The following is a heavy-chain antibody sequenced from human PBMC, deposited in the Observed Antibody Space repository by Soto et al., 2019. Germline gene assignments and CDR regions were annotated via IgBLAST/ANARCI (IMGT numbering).Heavy chain of an antibody. D-gene: IGHD3-9*01. CDR1: GYTFTGYY. J-gene: IGHJ3*02. CDR3: ARELRYFDWLLWNAFEI. CDR2: INPNSGGT. Sequence: ASVKVSCKASGYTFTGYYMHWVRQAPGQGLEWMGWINPNSGGTNYAQKFQGRVTMTRDTSISTAYMELSRLRSDDTAVYYCARELRYFDWLLWNAFEIWGQGTMVTVSS. V-gene: IGHV1-2*02.